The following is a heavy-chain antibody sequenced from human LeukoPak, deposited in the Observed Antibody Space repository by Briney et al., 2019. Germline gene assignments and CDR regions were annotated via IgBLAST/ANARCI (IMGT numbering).Heavy chain of an antibody. CDR3: ARIPGVDTAMVPSPWAFDI. CDR2: IYYSGST. Sequence: SETLSLTCTVSGGSISSSSYYWGWIRQPPGKGLEWIGSIYYSGSTYYNPSLKSRVTISVDTSKNQFSLKLSYVTAADTAVYYCARIPGVDTAMVPSPWAFDIWGQGTMVTVSS. CDR1: GGSISSSSYY. D-gene: IGHD5-18*01. V-gene: IGHV4-39*07. J-gene: IGHJ3*02.